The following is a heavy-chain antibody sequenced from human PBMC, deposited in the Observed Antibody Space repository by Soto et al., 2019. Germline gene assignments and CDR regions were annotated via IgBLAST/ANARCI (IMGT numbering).Heavy chain of an antibody. V-gene: IGHV3-11*06. D-gene: IGHD4-17*01. CDR1: GFTCSYYY. CDR3: ARLRDYGDHVDAFDI. J-gene: IGHJ3*02. CDR2: ISSSSSYT. Sequence: GGSLRVSSAASGFTCSYYYMSWIRQAPGKGLEWVSYISSSSSYTNYADSVKGRFTISRDNAKNSLYLQMNSLRAEDTAVYYCARLRDYGDHVDAFDIWGQGTMVTVSS.